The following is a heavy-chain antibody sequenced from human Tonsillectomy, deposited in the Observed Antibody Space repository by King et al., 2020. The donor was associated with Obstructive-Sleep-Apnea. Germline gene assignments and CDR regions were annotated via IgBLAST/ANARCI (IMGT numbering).Heavy chain of an antibody. D-gene: IGHD3-10*01. CDR2: ISYSGTT. V-gene: IGHV4-59*12. Sequence: QLQESGPGLVRPSETLSLTCAISGGSIRNYYYNWIRQPPGKGLEWSGCISYSGTTNYNPSLKSRVTISIDTSKNHFSLKLNSVTATDTAVYYCAGLDSGRHWFGEFLPPTNWFDPWGQGTLVTVSS. CDR1: GGSIRNYY. CDR3: AGLDSGRHWFGEFLPPTNWFDP. J-gene: IGHJ5*02.